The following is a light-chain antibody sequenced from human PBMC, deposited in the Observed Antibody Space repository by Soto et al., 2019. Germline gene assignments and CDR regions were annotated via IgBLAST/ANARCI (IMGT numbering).Light chain of an antibody. J-gene: IGLJ2*01. V-gene: IGLV1-40*01. CDR3: QSYDGNVV. CDR1: SSNIGAGYD. CDR2: GNN. Sequence: QSVLTQPSSVSGAPGQRVTISCTGSSSNIGAGYDVHWYQQLPGTAPKLLIYGNNNRPSGVPDRFSASKAGASASLAISLLQAEDEADYYCQSYDGNVVFGGGTKLTVL.